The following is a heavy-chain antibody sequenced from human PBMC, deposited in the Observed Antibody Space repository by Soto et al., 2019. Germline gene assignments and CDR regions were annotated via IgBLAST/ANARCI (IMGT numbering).Heavy chain of an antibody. CDR1: GFNFRNHA. CDR2: ISRSGDIT. CDR3: VKEWSGETCPCMDG. D-gene: IGHD6-25*01. V-gene: IGHV3-23*01. Sequence: EVQLLESGGGLVQPGGSLRLSCEASGFNFRNHAMTWVRQAPGKGPEWVSSISRSGDITYYVDSVQGRFIISRDNSKNTLYLQMNGLIAEDAAISYCVKEWSGETCPCMDGWGQGTTVTVSP. J-gene: IGHJ6*01.